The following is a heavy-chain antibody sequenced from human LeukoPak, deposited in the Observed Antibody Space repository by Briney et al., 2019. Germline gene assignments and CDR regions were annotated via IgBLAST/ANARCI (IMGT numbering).Heavy chain of an antibody. Sequence: GRSLRLSCAASGFTFDDYAMHWVRQAPGKGLEWVSGISWNSGSIGYADSVKGRFTISRDNAKNPLYLQMNSLRAEDTALYYCAKGPTSDYYDSEYYFDYWGQGTLVTVSS. D-gene: IGHD3-22*01. CDR3: AKGPTSDYYDSEYYFDY. V-gene: IGHV3-9*01. CDR2: ISWNSGSI. J-gene: IGHJ4*02. CDR1: GFTFDDYA.